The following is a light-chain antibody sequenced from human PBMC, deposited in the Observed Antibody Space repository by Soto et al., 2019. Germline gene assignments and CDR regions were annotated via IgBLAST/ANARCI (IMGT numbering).Light chain of an antibody. CDR3: QYYNSYSEA. J-gene: IGKJ1*01. Sequence: DIHITQYPSTLCQSLGEGVNIICRMRQTIGSWFGWYHQKSEKALELLIYKASTLKSGVPSRISGCGSGTEFILTTSSLHPDAFATYYCQYYNSYSEAFGQGTVV. CDR1: QTIGSW. V-gene: IGKV1-5*03. CDR2: KAS.